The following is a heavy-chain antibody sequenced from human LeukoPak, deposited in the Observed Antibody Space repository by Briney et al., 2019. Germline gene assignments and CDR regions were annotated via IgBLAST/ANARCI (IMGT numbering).Heavy chain of an antibody. J-gene: IGHJ4*02. V-gene: IGHV3-30-3*01. CDR1: GFTFSSYA. Sequence: GGSLRLSGAASGFTFSSYAMHWVRQAPGKGLEWVAVKSYDGSNKYYADSVKGRFTISRDNSKNTLYLQMNSLRAEDTAVYYCARDPDYYFDYWGQGTLVTVSS. CDR2: KSYDGSNK. CDR3: ARDPDYYFDY.